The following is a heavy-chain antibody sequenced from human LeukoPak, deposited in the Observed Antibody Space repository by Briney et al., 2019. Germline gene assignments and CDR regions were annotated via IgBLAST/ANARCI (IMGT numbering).Heavy chain of an antibody. D-gene: IGHD3-10*01. CDR2: INPNSGGT. Sequence: ASVKVSCKASVYTFSGYYIHWVRQAPGQGLEWMGWINPNSGGTNYAQNFRGRVTMTRDTSISTAYMELSRLGSDDTAVYYCARSGPGAPYDYWGQGSLVTVSS. J-gene: IGHJ4*02. CDR1: VYTFSGYY. CDR3: ARSGPGAPYDY. V-gene: IGHV1-2*02.